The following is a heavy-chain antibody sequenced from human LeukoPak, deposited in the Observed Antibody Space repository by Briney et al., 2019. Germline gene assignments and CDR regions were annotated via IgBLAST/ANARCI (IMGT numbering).Heavy chain of an antibody. CDR1: GYTFTNFG. D-gene: IGHD5-12*01. Sequence: ASVRLSCKASGYTFTNFGITWGRQAPGHRLEWGGWISTYSGDTSFAQNFQDRVTLTTDTSTKTTYMELRSLRSDDTALYYCARDPNYRWLRPTAVDPWGQGTLVIVSS. V-gene: IGHV1-18*01. CDR3: ARDPNYRWLRPTAVDP. J-gene: IGHJ5*02. CDR2: ISTYSGDT.